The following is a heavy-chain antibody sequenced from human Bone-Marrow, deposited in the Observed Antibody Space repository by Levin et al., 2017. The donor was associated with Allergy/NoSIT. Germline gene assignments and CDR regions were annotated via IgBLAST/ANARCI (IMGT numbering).Heavy chain of an antibody. V-gene: IGHV3-21*01. D-gene: IGHD2-21*01. CDR2: ISSSSSYI. CDR1: GFTFSSYS. CDR3: ARFDWDYGMDV. J-gene: IGHJ6*02. Sequence: GGSLRLSCAASGFTFSSYSMNWVRQAPGKGLEWVSSISSSSSYIYYADSVKGRFTISRDNAKNSLYLQMNSLRAEDTAVYYCARFDWDYGMDVWGQGTTVTVSS.